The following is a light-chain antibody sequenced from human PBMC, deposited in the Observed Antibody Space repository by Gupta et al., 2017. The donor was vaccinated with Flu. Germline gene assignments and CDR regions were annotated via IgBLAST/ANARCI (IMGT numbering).Light chain of an antibody. V-gene: IGKV1-39*01. CDR1: QSISSY. CDR3: QQSYSTPYT. CDR2: AAS. Sequence: LSASVGDRVTITCRASQSISSYLNWYQQKPGKAPKLLIYAASSLQSGVPSRFSGSGSGTDFTLTISSLQPEDFATYYCQQSYSTPYTFGQGTKLEIK. J-gene: IGKJ2*01.